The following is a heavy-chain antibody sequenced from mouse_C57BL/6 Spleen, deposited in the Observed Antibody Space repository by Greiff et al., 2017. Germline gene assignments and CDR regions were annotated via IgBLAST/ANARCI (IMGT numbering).Heavy chain of an antibody. CDR2: ISSGSSTI. CDR3: AISTMVTTRAMDY. V-gene: IGHV5-17*01. Sequence: EVQVVESGGGLVKPGGSLKLSCAASGFTFSDYGMHWVRQAPEKGLEWVAYISSGSSTIYYADTVKGRFTISRDNAKNTLFLQMTSLRSEDTAMYYCAISTMVTTRAMDYWGQGTSVTVSS. CDR1: GFTFSDYG. J-gene: IGHJ4*01. D-gene: IGHD2-2*01.